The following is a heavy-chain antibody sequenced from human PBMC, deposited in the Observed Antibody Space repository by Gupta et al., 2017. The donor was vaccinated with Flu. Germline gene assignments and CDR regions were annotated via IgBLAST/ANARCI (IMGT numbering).Heavy chain of an antibody. J-gene: IGHJ4*02. V-gene: IGHV3-23*04. CDR3: AKNRGTSLPYYDY. Sequence: VQLVESGGGLVQPGGSQTLSCVASGFTFSNYAMTWVRQVPGKGLEWLSAISGSTISKHYLDSVKGRFTIFRDNSKSTLFLQMNALRPDDTAIYYCAKNRGTSLPYYDYWGRGTLVTVSS. CDR2: ISGSTISK. CDR1: GFTFSNYA. D-gene: IGHD1-1*01.